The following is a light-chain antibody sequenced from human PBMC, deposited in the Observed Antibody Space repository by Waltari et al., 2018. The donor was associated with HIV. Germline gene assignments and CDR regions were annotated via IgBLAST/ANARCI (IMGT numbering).Light chain of an antibody. CDR1: SSHVGGYNY. Sequence: QSALTLPRSVSGAPGPPVTISCTSTSSHVGGYNYVSCYQQHPGKAPILIIYNLSKRPSGVPDRFSGSKSGNTASLTISVLQAEDEADYYVCSYAGSSTFLFGTGTKVTVL. V-gene: IGLV2-11*01. CDR3: CSYAGSSTFL. CDR2: NLS. J-gene: IGLJ1*01.